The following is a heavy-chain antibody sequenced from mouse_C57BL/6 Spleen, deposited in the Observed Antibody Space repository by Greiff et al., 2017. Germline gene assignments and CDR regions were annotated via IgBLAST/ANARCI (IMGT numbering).Heavy chain of an antibody. CDR3: AYGSSLFDY. CDR1: GYTFTSYW. D-gene: IGHD1-1*01. V-gene: IGHV1-69*01. J-gene: IGHJ2*01. CDR2: IDPSDSYT. Sequence: QVQLQQPGAELVMPGASVKLSCKASGYTFTSYWTHWVKQRPGQGLEWIGEIDPSDSYTNYNQKFKGKSTLTVDKSSSTAYMQLSSLTSEDSAVYYCAYGSSLFDYWGQGTTLTVSS.